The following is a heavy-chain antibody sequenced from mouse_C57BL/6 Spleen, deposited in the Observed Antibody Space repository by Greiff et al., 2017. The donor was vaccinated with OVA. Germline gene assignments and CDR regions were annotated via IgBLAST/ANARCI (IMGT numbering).Heavy chain of an antibody. CDR2: IDPETGGT. CDR3: TRLDSNYASY. D-gene: IGHD2-5*01. V-gene: IGHV1-15*01. J-gene: IGHJ3*01. Sequence: VQRVESGAELVRPGASVTLSCKASGYTFTDYEMHWVKQTPVHGLEWIGAIDPETGGTAYNQKFKGKAILTADKSSSTAYMELRSLTSEDSAVYYCTRLDSNYASYWGQGTLVTVSA. CDR1: GYTFTDYE.